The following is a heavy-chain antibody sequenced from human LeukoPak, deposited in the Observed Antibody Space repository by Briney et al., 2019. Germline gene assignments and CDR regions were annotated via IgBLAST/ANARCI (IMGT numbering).Heavy chain of an antibody. Sequence: PGGSLRLSCAASGFTFSSYAMSWVRQAPGKGLEWVSAISGSGGSTYYADSVKGRFTISRDNSKNTLYLQMNSLRAEDTAVYYCAKDRRMTTVTAYYFDYWGQGTLVTVSS. D-gene: IGHD4-17*01. CDR3: AKDRRMTTVTAYYFDY. V-gene: IGHV3-23*01. J-gene: IGHJ4*02. CDR1: GFTFSSYA. CDR2: ISGSGGST.